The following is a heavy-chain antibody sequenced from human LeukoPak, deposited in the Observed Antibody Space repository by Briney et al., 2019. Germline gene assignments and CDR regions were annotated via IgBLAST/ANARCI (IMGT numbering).Heavy chain of an antibody. CDR2: INTDGSST. D-gene: IGHD4-23*01. J-gene: IGHJ4*02. CDR1: GFIVSSYW. CDR3: ARDYGGSSPFDY. V-gene: IGHV3-74*01. Sequence: GGSLRLSCAASGFIVSSYWMHWVRHAPGKGLVWVSRINTDGSSTSYADSVKGRFTISRDNAKNSLYLQMNSLRAEDTAVYYCARDYGGSSPFDYWGQGTLVTVSS.